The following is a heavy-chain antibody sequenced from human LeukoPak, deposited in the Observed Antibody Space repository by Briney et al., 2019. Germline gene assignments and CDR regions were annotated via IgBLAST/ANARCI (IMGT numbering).Heavy chain of an antibody. CDR2: TNPNSGNT. Sequence: ASVKVSCKASGYTFTSYDINWVRRATGQGLEWMGWTNPNSGNTGYAQKFQGRVTMTRNTSISTAYMELSSLRSEDTAVYYCARGSSSGWRYYYYYGMDVWGQGTTVTVSS. CDR1: GYTFTSYD. D-gene: IGHD6-19*01. V-gene: IGHV1-8*01. CDR3: ARGSSSGWRYYYYYGMDV. J-gene: IGHJ6*02.